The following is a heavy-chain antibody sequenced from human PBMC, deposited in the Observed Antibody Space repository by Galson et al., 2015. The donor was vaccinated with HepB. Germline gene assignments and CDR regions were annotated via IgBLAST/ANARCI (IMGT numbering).Heavy chain of an antibody. CDR2: INPSGGST. CDR1: GYTSTSYY. V-gene: IGHV1-46*01. Sequence: SVKVSCKASGYTSTSYYMHWVRQAPGQGLEWMGIINPSGGSTSYAQKFQGRVTMTRDTSTSTVYMELSSLRSEDTAVYYCARPTLLYGSGSYYGFWGQGTLVTVSS. D-gene: IGHD3-10*01. J-gene: IGHJ4*02. CDR3: ARPTLLYGSGSYYGF.